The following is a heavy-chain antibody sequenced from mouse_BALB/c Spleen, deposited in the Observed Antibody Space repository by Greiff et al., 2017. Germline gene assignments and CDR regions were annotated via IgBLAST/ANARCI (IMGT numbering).Heavy chain of an antibody. J-gene: IGHJ3*01. D-gene: IGHD2-1*01. CDR1: GYTFSSYW. CDR3: ARSSYGNSAWFAY. CDR2: ILPGSGST. Sequence: VPLQQSGAELMKPGASVKISCKATGYTFSSYWIEWVKQRPGHGLEWIGEILPGSGSTNYNEKFKGKATFTADTSSNTAYMQLSSLTSEDSAVYYCARSSYGNSAWFAYWGQGTLVTVSA. V-gene: IGHV1-9*01.